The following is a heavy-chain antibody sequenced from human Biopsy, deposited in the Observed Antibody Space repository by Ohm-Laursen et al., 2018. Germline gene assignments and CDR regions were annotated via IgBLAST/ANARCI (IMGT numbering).Heavy chain of an antibody. CDR1: GGSITADF. CDR3: VRLNRRGNIIFFDY. Sequence: SDTLSLTCTVSGGSITADFWTWIRQTPGERLEWIGYRFHSGSPMYNPSLKSRVTISVDTSKSQFSLTLPSVTAADTAVYYCVRLNRRGNIIFFDYWGRGILVTVSS. V-gene: IGHV4-59*08. CDR2: RFHSGSP. J-gene: IGHJ4*02. D-gene: IGHD3/OR15-3a*01.